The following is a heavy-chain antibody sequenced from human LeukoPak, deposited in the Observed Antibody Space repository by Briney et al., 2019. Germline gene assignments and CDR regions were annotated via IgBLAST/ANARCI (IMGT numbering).Heavy chain of an antibody. CDR1: GFTFSSYA. Sequence: GGSLRLSCAASGFTFSSYAMHWVRQAPGKGLEYVSAISSNGGSTYYANSVKGRFTISRDNSKNTLYLQMNSLRAEDTAVYYCAKEDSSGWSPFDYWGQGTLVTVSA. CDR2: ISSNGGST. J-gene: IGHJ4*02. CDR3: AKEDSSGWSPFDY. V-gene: IGHV3-64*01. D-gene: IGHD6-19*01.